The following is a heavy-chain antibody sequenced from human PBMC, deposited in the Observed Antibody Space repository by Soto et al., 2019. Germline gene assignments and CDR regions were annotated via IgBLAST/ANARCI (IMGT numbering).Heavy chain of an antibody. V-gene: IGHV3-7*01. J-gene: IGHJ4*02. Sequence: EVQLVESGGGVVQPGGSLRLSCAASGFTFSSHWMSWVRRAPGKGLEWVANTKQDGSDKNYVGSVKGRFTISRDNAKNSLYLQMNSLRVEDTAVYYCARDVSGKLGHDSWGQGTLVTVSS. CDR3: ARDVSGKLGHDS. CDR1: GFTFSSHW. CDR2: TKQDGSDK. D-gene: IGHD3-10*01.